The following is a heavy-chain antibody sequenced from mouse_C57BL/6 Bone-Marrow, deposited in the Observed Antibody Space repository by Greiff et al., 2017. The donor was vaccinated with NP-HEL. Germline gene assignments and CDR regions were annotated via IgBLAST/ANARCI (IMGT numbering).Heavy chain of an antibody. V-gene: IGHV5-17*01. D-gene: IGHD1-1*01. J-gene: IGHJ3*01. CDR2: ISSGSSTI. CDR3: ARRNYYGSSYVAWFAY. CDR1: GFTFSDYG. Sequence: EVKLMESGGGLVKPGGSLKLSCAASGFTFSDYGMHWVRQAPEKGLEWVAYISSGSSTIYYADTVKGRFTISRDNANNTLFLQMTSLRSEDTAMYYCARRNYYGSSYVAWFAYWGQGTLVTVSA.